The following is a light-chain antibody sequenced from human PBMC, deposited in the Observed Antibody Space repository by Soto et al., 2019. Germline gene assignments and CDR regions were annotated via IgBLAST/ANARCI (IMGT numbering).Light chain of an antibody. V-gene: IGKV3-15*01. CDR2: DTS. CDR1: QSVSSS. Sequence: EIVVTQSPAALSVSPGEGATLSCRASQSVSSSFAWYQQRTGQAPRLLIYDTSTRAADISARFNGSGAGGEFPLLISSLQSEEFAAYYSQQQIERPPGTFGEGTAVEIK. CDR3: QQQIERPPGT. J-gene: IGKJ1*01.